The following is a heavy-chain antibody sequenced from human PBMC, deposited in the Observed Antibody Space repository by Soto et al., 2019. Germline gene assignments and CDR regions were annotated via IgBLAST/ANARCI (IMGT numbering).Heavy chain of an antibody. CDR1: GGSISSGDYY. V-gene: IGHV4-30-4*01. J-gene: IGHJ6*02. CDR3: AGQRDGDYVIYYYYGMDV. CDR2: IYYSGST. Sequence: PSETLSLTCTVSGGSISSGDYYWSWIRQPPGKGLEWIGYIYYSGSTYYNPSLKSRVTISVDTSKNQFSLKLSSVTAADTAVYYCAGQRDGDYVIYYYYGMDVWGQGTTVTVSS. D-gene: IGHD4-17*01.